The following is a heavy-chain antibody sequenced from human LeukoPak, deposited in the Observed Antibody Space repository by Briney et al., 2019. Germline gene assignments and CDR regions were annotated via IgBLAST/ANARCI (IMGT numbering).Heavy chain of an antibody. CDR2: ISPDSGGT. CDR3: ARDFLSYSSDYYYVGFDP. J-gene: IGHJ5*02. Sequence: ASVKVSCKASGYTFTGYYMHWVRQAPGQGLEWMGWISPDSGGTNYAQKLQGRVTMTRDTSISTAYIELSRLRSDDTAIYYCARDFLSYSSDYYYVGFDPWGQGTLFTVSS. V-gene: IGHV1-2*02. D-gene: IGHD3-22*01. CDR1: GYTFTGYY.